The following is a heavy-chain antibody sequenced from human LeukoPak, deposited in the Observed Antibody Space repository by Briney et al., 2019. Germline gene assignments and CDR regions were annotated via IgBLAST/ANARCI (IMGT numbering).Heavy chain of an antibody. CDR1: SGSIRSHF. Sequence: SETLSLTCTVSSGSIRSHFWSWTRQPPGKGLEWIGYVYDSGYTKYRPSLKSRVTISIDTSKNQYSPNLNSVTAADAAVYYCARTIQGRPYYFDSWGQGTLVTVSS. D-gene: IGHD6-6*01. V-gene: IGHV4-59*11. CDR3: ARTIQGRPYYFDS. J-gene: IGHJ4*02. CDR2: VYDSGYT.